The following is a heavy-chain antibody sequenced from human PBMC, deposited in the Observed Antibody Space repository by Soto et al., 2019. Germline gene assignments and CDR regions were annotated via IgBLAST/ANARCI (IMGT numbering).Heavy chain of an antibody. CDR1: GYSFTNYW. J-gene: IGHJ5*02. D-gene: IGHD6-13*01. V-gene: IGHV5-51*03. CDR2: IHPGDSDT. Sequence: EVQLVQSGAEVKKAGESLKISCQGSGYSFTNYWVGWVRQIPGRGLEWMGIIHPGDSDTRYSPFFQGQVTISADKSISTAYLQWSSLKASDTAMEYCARHNRYSSTWFEGWFDPWGQGTLVTVSS. CDR3: ARHNRYSSTWFEGWFDP.